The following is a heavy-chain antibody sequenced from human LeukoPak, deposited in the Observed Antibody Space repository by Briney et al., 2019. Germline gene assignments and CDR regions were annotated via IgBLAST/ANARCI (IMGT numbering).Heavy chain of an antibody. CDR3: AREFSGYQLPGGIDS. D-gene: IGHD1-7*01. J-gene: IGHJ4*02. CDR1: GYTFTGYY. CDR2: INPNSGGT. V-gene: IGHV1-2*02. Sequence: ASVKVSCKASGYTFTGYYMHWVRQAPGQGLEWMGWINPNSGGTNYAQKFQGRVTMTRDTSISTAYMELSRLRPDDTAVYYCAREFSGYQLPGGIDSWGRGTLVTVSS.